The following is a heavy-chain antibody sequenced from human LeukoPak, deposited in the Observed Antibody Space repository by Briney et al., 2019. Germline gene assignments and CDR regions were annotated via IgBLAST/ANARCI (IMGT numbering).Heavy chain of an antibody. V-gene: IGHV1-18*04. CDR2: ISGSRDNT. CDR3: ARGGWTITDYDY. J-gene: IGHJ4*02. CDR1: GYTFSNYG. Sequence: ASVNVSCKASGYTFSNYGMSWVRQAPGQGLEWMGWISGSRDNTNYAQKVQGRVTMTTDTSTSTAYMELRSLRSDDTAVYYCARGGWTITDYDYWGQGTLVTVSS. D-gene: IGHD1-20*01.